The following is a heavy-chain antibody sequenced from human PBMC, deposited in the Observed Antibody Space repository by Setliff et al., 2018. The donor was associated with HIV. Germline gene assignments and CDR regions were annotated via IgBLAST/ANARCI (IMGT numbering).Heavy chain of an antibody. CDR2: MNPNSGGT. V-gene: IGHV1-2*02. D-gene: IGHD5-18*01. Sequence: ASVKVSCKASGYTFTSYDINWVRQATGQGLEWMGWMNPNSGGTNYAQKFQGRVTMTRDTSISTAYMELSRLRSDDTAVYYCARRGRGYSYGYPFDYWGQGTLVTVSS. CDR1: GYTFTSYD. J-gene: IGHJ4*02. CDR3: ARRGRGYSYGYPFDY.